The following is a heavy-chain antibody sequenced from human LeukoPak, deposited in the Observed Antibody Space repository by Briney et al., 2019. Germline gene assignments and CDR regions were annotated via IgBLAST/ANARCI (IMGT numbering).Heavy chain of an antibody. CDR2: TYYSGST. V-gene: IGHV4-39*01. D-gene: IGHD3-10*01. Sequence: PSETLSLTCTVSGGSISSSSYYWGWIRQPPGKGLEWIGSTYYSGSTYYNPSLKSRVTISVDTSKNQFSLKLSSVTAADTAVYYCARRPGPSSSILLWFGDPNGLVGMDVWGQGTTVTVSS. CDR3: ARRPGPSSSILLWFGDPNGLVGMDV. J-gene: IGHJ6*02. CDR1: GGSISSSSYY.